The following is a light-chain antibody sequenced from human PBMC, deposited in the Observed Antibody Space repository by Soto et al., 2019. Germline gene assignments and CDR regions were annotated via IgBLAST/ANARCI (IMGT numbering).Light chain of an antibody. CDR3: QQYGGSPLT. CDR1: QSVSSNY. Sequence: EVVLTQSPGTLSLSPGERATLSCRASQSVSSNYLAWYQQKAGQAPRLLIYGASSRATGIPDRFSGSGSGTDFTLTISRLAPEDFAVYYCQQYGGSPLTFGGGTKVEIK. CDR2: GAS. V-gene: IGKV3-20*01. J-gene: IGKJ4*01.